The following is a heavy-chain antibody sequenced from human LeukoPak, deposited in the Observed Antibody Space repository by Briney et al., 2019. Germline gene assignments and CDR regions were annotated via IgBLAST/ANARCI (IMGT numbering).Heavy chain of an antibody. CDR2: IIPILGIA. D-gene: IGHD2-2*01. CDR1: GGTFSSYA. CDR3: ARLYCSSTSCCLDY. Sequence: SVKVSCKASGGTFSSYAISWVRQAPGQGLEWMGRIIPILGIANYAQKFQGRVTITADKSTSTAYMELSSLRSEDTAVYYCARLYCSSTSCCLDYWGQGTLVTVSS. V-gene: IGHV1-69*04. J-gene: IGHJ4*02.